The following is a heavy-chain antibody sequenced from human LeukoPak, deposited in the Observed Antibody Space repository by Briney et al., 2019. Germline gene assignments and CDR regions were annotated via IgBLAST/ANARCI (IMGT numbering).Heavy chain of an antibody. CDR3: ARLGFGEYYFYYYMDV. Sequence: GGSLRRSCEASGFSFADHYMSWIRQAPGKGLEWVSYMSNSGSIIYYADSVKGRFTISRDNTKTFLYLQMNSLRDEDTAVYYCARLGFGEYYFYYYMDVWGKGTAVTVSS. D-gene: IGHD3-10*01. CDR1: GFSFADHY. V-gene: IGHV3-11*01. CDR2: MSNSGSII. J-gene: IGHJ6*03.